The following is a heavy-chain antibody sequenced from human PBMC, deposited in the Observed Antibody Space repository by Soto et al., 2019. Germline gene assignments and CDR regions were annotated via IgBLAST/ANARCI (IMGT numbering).Heavy chain of an antibody. CDR2: IYHSGST. V-gene: IGHV4-38-2*01. Sequence: PSETLSLTCAVSGYSISSGYYWGWIRQPPGKGLEWIGSIYHSGSTYYNPSLKSRVTISVDTSKNQFSLKLSSVTAADTAVYYCARVSYYYYGMDVWGQGTTVTVSS. CDR3: ARVSYYYYGMDV. CDR1: GYSISSGYY. J-gene: IGHJ6*02.